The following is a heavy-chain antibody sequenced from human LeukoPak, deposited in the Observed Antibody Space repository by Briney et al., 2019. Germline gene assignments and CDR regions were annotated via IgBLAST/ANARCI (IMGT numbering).Heavy chain of an antibody. CDR2: ISGPSSYL. CDR3: ARGPTVGATSPYYFYYMDV. J-gene: IGHJ6*03. CDR1: GFIFSTYS. V-gene: IGHV3-21*01. D-gene: IGHD1-26*01. Sequence: GGSLRLSCAASGFIFSTYSMTWVRQAPGRGLEWVSSISGPSSYLYYAVSLTGRFTISRDNAKNSLYLEMNSLTAADTAVYYCARGPTVGATSPYYFYYMDVWGKGTTVTVSS.